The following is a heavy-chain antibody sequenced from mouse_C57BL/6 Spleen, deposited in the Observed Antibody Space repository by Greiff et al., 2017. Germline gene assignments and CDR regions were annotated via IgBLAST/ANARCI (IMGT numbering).Heavy chain of an antibody. CDR3: ARSFTTVVAGRFAY. CDR1: GYTFTSYG. Sequence: VKLMESGAELARPGASVKLSCKASGYTFTSYGISWVKQRTGQGLEWIGEIYPRSGSTYYNEKFKGKATLTADKSSSTAYMELRSLTSEDSAVYFCARSFTTVVAGRFAYWGQGTLVTVSA. V-gene: IGHV1-81*01. CDR2: IYPRSGST. D-gene: IGHD1-1*01. J-gene: IGHJ3*01.